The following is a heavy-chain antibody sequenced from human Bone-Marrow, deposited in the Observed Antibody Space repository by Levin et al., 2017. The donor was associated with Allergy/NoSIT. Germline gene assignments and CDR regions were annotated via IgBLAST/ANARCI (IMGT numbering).Heavy chain of an antibody. CDR3: ARESVLKKGDKFYSRTDV. CDR1: GGSVHSGTSS. J-gene: IGHJ6*02. CDR2: VYQSGAT. D-gene: IGHD2-21*01. Sequence: SPTLSLPCRLSGGSVHSGTSSWTWIRQPPGKGLEWIGYVYQSGATSYNPSLEGRVSMSVDRSGNYFSLTLASLTAADTAVYFCARESVLKKGDKFYSRTDVWGQGATVIVS. V-gene: IGHV4-30-2*01.